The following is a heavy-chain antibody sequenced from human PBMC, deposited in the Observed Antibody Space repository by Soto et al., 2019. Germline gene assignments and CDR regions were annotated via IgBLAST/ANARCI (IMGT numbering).Heavy chain of an antibody. Sequence: QVRLQESGPGLVKPSQTLSLTCTVSGGSISTVNYWWSWIRQSPDMGLEWIGNIYNGGSTYNNPSLESRVTMSVDTSKYQLSLTLSSVSAADTAVYYCARGPSGDKVDSWGQGTLVTVSS. CDR2: IYNGGST. J-gene: IGHJ4*02. CDR1: GGSISTVNYW. D-gene: IGHD7-27*01. V-gene: IGHV4-30-4*01. CDR3: ARGPSGDKVDS.